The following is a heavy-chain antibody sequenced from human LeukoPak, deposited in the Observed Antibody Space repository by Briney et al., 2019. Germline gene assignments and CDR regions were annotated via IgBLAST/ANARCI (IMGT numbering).Heavy chain of an antibody. CDR1: GGSISSSSYY. Sequence: SETLSLTCTVSGGSISSSSYYWGWIRQPPGKGLEWIGYIYYSGSTNYNPSLKSRVTISVDTSKNQFSLKLSSVTAADTAVYYCARGVWSFDPWGQGTLVTVSS. J-gene: IGHJ5*02. V-gene: IGHV4-61*05. CDR2: IYYSGST. D-gene: IGHD3-16*01. CDR3: ARGVWSFDP.